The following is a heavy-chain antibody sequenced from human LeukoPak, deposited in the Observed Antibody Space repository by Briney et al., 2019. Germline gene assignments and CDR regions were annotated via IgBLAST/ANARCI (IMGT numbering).Heavy chain of an antibody. J-gene: IGHJ6*03. CDR1: GGSFSGYY. D-gene: IGHD6-6*01. Sequence: SETLSLTCAVYGGSFSGYYWSWIRQPPGKGLEWIGEINHSGSTNYNPSLKSRVTISVDTSKNQFSLKLSSVTAADTAVYYCARVAARNNYYYYYMDVWGKGTAVTVSS. V-gene: IGHV4-34*01. CDR2: INHSGST. CDR3: ARVAARNNYYYYYMDV.